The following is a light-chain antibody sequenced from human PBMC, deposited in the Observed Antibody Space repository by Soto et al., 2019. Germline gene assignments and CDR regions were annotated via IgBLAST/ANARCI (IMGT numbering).Light chain of an antibody. J-gene: IGKJ1*01. CDR2: AAY. CDR3: QQHGISRVRT. V-gene: IGKV3-20*01. CDR1: QSVTSSY. Sequence: EIVLTQFPGTVSLSPGERATLSCRASQSVTSSYLAWYQQKPGQALRLLIYAAYSRATGIPDRFSGSGSGTDFTLTISRLEPEDFAMYYCQQHGISRVRTFGQGTKVEVK.